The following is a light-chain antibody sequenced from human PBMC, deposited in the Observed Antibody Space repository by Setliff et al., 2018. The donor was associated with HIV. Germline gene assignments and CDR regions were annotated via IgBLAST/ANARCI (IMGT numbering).Light chain of an antibody. Sequence: QSALTQPASVSGSPGQSITISCTGTSSDVGAYNYVSWYQQYPGKAPKLMIYEVSNRPSGVSNRFSGSKSGNTASLTISGLQAEDEADYYCCSYTSRNTDVFGPGTRSPS. CDR1: SSDVGAYNY. CDR3: CSYTSRNTDV. J-gene: IGLJ1*01. CDR2: EVS. V-gene: IGLV2-14*01.